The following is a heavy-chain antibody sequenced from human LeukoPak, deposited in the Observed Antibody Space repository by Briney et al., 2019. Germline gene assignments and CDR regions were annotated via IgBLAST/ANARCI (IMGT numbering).Heavy chain of an antibody. CDR2: IYYSGST. D-gene: IGHD3-10*01. CDR3: ARRYCYGSGSFFFDY. J-gene: IGHJ4*02. V-gene: IGHV4-59*01. CDR1: GGSISSYY. Sequence: SETLSLTCTVSGGSISSYYWSCIRQPPGKGLEWIGYIYYSGSTNYNPSLKSRVTISVDTSKNQFSLKLSSVTAADTAVYYCARRYCYGSGSFFFDYWGQGTLVTVSS.